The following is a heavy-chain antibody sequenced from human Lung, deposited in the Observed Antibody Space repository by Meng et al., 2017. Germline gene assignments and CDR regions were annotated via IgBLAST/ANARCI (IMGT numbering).Heavy chain of an antibody. CDR3: ARGPTTMAHDFDY. CDR2: INHSGST. V-gene: IGHV4-34*01. CDR1: GGSFSDYY. Sequence: QVQLQQWGAGLLKPSETLSLTCVVSGGSFSDYYWSWNRQPPGKGLEWIGEINHSGSTNYNPSLESRATISVDTSQNNLSLKLSSVTAADSAAYYCARGPTTMAHDFDYWGQGTLVTVSS. D-gene: IGHD4-11*01. J-gene: IGHJ4*02.